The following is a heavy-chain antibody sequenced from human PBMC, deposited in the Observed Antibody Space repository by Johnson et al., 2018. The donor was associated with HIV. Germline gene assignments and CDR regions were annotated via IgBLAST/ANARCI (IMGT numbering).Heavy chain of an antibody. V-gene: IGHV3-15*01. CDR3: ATDNGQYGFDI. Sequence: VQLVESGGGLVQPGGSLRLSCTVSGFTFTNAWMSWVRQAPGKGLEWVGRFKGKTDGWTTDFAAPVQGRFTISRDDSKITLYLQMNSLRTDDTAVYYCATDNGQYGFDIWGQGTMVTVSS. D-gene: IGHD2-8*01. J-gene: IGHJ3*02. CDR2: FKGKTDGWTT. CDR1: GFTFTNAW.